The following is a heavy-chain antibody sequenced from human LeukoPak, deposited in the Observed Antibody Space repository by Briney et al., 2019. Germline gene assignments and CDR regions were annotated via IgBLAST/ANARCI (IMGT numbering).Heavy chain of an antibody. CDR1: GYTLTELS. CDR2: ISAYNGNT. J-gene: IGHJ4*02. D-gene: IGHD3-22*01. V-gene: IGHV1-18*01. Sequence: ASVKVSCKVSGYTLTELSMHWVRQAPGQGLEWMGWISAYNGNTNYAQKLQGRVTMTTDTSTSTAYMELRSLRSDDTAVYYCAREPFADYDSSGNLPSPFDYWGQGTLVTVSS. CDR3: AREPFADYDSSGNLPSPFDY.